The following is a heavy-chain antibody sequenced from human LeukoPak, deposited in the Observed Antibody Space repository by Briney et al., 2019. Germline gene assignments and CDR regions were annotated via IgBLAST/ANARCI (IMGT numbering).Heavy chain of an antibody. V-gene: IGHV1-46*01. CDR1: GYPFSTYA. CDR3: ARDPFMITFGGGPGTFDP. CDR2: INPSGGST. D-gene: IGHD3-16*01. J-gene: IGHJ5*02. Sequence: GASVKVSCKASGYPFSTYAVNWVRQAPGQGLEWMGIINPSGGSTSYAQKFQGRVTMTRGMSTSTVYMELSSLRSEDTAVYYCARDPFMITFGGGPGTFDPWGQGTLVTVSS.